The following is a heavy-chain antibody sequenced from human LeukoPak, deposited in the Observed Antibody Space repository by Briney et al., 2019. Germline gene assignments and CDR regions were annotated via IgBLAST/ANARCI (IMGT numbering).Heavy chain of an antibody. D-gene: IGHD3-3*01. CDR2: ISAYNGNT. J-gene: IGHJ4*02. Sequence: ASVKVSCKASGYTFTSYGISWVRQAPGQGLEWMGWISAYNGNTNYAQKVQGRVTMTTDTSTSTAYMELRSLRSEDTAVYYCARGVFIPGTTYYFDYWGQGTLVTVSS. CDR1: GYTFTSYG. V-gene: IGHV1-18*01. CDR3: ARGVFIPGTTYYFDY.